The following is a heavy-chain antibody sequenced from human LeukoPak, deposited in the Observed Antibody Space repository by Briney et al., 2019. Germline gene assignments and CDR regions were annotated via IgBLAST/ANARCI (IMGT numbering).Heavy chain of an antibody. V-gene: IGHV4-39*02. Sequence: SETLSLTCSVSGGSISSSSYFWGWIRQPPGKGLEWIASVHYSGSTYYNPSLKSRLTISVDTSKNQFSLELSSVTAADTAVYYCAREPQQFLEWLFDASPDYYYYMDVWGKGTTVTVSS. CDR1: GGSISSSSYF. CDR3: AREPQQFLEWLFDASPDYYYYMDV. D-gene: IGHD3-3*01. J-gene: IGHJ6*03. CDR2: VHYSGST.